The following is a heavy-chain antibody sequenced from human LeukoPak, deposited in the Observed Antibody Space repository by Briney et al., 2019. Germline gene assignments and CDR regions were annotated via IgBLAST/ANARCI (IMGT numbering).Heavy chain of an antibody. V-gene: IGHV3-74*01. CDR1: GFTFSSYW. J-gene: IGHJ1*01. CDR3: ARAPSEIGGYYPEYFRQ. Sequence: GGSLRLSCAASGFTFSSYWMHWVRHAPGKGLVWVSHIKSDGSTNYSDAVEGGVTISRNNAKNTVPLQMNSLRPEDTGVYYCARAPSEIGGYYPEYFRQWGQGPLVTVSS. CDR2: IKSDGST. D-gene: IGHD3-22*01.